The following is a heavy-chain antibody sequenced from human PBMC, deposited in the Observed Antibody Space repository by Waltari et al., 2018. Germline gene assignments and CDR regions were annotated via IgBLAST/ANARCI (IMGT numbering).Heavy chain of an antibody. CDR1: GGIFSSST. Sequence: QVQLVQSGAEVKKPGSSVKVSCTASGGIFSSSTLSWVRQAPGQGLEWMGRIIPILGTANYAQKFQGRVTITADKSTSTAYMELSSLRSEDTAVYYCARGDSYSSADGFDIWGQGTMVTVSS. CDR3: ARGDSYSSADGFDI. D-gene: IGHD5-18*01. V-gene: IGHV1-69*08. CDR2: IIPILGTA. J-gene: IGHJ3*02.